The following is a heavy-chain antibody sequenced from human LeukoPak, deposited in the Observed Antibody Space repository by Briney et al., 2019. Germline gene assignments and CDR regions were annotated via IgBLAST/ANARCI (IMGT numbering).Heavy chain of an antibody. Sequence: SVKVSCKASGGSFSSYGISWVRQAPGQGLEWMGGIIPMLGRSNYAQKFQGRVTISTDESTSTAYMEMSSLRSEDTAVYYCAREDHTANNWFDPWGQGTLVTVS. CDR3: AREDHTANNWFDP. D-gene: IGHD5-18*01. CDR2: IIPMLGRS. V-gene: IGHV1-69*05. CDR1: GGSFSSYG. J-gene: IGHJ5*02.